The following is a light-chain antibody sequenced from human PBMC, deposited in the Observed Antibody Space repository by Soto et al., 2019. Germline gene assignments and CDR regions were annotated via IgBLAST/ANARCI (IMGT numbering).Light chain of an antibody. CDR3: QQYHVWPKWT. J-gene: IGKJ1*01. CDR2: GAS. CDR1: ESVISN. V-gene: IGKV3D-15*01. Sequence: EIVMTQSPATLSVSPGERATLSCRASESVISNLSWYQQKPGQAPRLLMYGASTSASGIPPRFSGSGSGTEFTLTISSLQSEDSAVYFCQQYHVWPKWTFGPGTKVDIK.